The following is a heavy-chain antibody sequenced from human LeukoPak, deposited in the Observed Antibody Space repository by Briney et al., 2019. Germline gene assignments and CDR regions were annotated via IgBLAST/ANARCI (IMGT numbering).Heavy chain of an antibody. CDR2: INGDGTIT. Sequence: GGSLRLSCVASEFTFDKYWMHWVRQAPGKGLVWVSRINGDGTITSYADSVKGAFIISRDNAKNTLYLQVSSLRAEDTAVYYCATGNYYDSRGYYTFGHWGQGTLVTVSS. V-gene: IGHV3-74*01. CDR3: ATGNYYDSRGYYTFGH. D-gene: IGHD3-22*01. CDR1: EFTFDKYW. J-gene: IGHJ4*02.